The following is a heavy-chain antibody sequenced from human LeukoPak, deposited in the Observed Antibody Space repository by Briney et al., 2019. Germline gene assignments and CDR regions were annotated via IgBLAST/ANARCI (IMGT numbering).Heavy chain of an antibody. V-gene: IGHV1-69*05. J-gene: IGHJ6*03. CDR3: ARESYSNYQDYYYYYYMDV. D-gene: IGHD4-11*01. CDR2: IIPIFGTA. Sequence: SVKVSCKASGGTFSSYAISWVRQAPGQGLEWMGGIIPIFGTANYAQKFQGRVTITTDESTSTAYMELSSLRSEDTAVYYCARESYSNYQDYYYYYYMDVWGKGTTVTVSS. CDR1: GGTFSSYA.